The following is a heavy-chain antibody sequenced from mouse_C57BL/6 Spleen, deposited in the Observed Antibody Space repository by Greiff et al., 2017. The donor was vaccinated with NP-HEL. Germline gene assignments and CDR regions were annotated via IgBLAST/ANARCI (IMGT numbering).Heavy chain of an antibody. CDR3: ARSDYDDCDY. Sequence: QVQLQQPGAELVQPGASVKLSCKASGYTFTSYWMQWVKQRPGQGLEWIGEIDPSDSYTNYNQKFTGKATLTVDTSSSTAYMQLSSLTSEDSAVYYCARSDYDDCDYWGQGTTLTVSS. J-gene: IGHJ2*01. CDR2: IDPSDSYT. CDR1: GYTFTSYW. D-gene: IGHD2-4*01. V-gene: IGHV1-50*01.